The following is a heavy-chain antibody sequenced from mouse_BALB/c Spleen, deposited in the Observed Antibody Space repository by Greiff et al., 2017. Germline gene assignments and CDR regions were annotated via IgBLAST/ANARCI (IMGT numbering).Heavy chain of an antibody. CDR3: ARDRTYGYVY. V-gene: IGHV3-6*02. J-gene: IGHJ2*01. Sequence: EVQLQESGPGLVKPSQSLSLTCSVTGYSITSGYYWNWIRQFPGNKLEWIGYISYDGSNNYNPSLKNRISITRDTSKNQFFLKLNSVTTEDTATYYCARDRTYGYVYWGQGTTLTVSS. CDR1: GYSITSGYY. CDR2: ISYDGSN. D-gene: IGHD1-2*01.